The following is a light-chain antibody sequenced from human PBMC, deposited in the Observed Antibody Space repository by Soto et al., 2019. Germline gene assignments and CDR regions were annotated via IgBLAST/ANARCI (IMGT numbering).Light chain of an antibody. V-gene: IGKV1-5*01. CDR1: QSISSW. J-gene: IGKJ1*01. CDR3: QHYGGMWT. Sequence: DIQMTQSPSTLSASVGDRVTITFRASQSISSWLAWYQQKPGKAPKLLIYDASNLEYGVPSRFSGSGFGTEFILTISSLQPDDFATYWCQHYGGMWTFGQGTKVDIK. CDR2: DAS.